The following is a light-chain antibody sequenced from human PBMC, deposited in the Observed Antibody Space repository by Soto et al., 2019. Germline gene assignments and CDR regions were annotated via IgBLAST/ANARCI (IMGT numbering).Light chain of an antibody. CDR1: SSNIGSNY. Sequence: QSVLTQPPSASGTPGQRVTISCSGSSSNIGSNYVYWYQQLPGTAPKLLIYRNNQRPSGVPDRFSGSTSGTSASLAISGLRDEDEADYYCAAWDDSLSGYVVFGGGTKLTVL. CDR3: AAWDDSLSGYVV. J-gene: IGLJ2*01. V-gene: IGLV1-47*01. CDR2: RNN.